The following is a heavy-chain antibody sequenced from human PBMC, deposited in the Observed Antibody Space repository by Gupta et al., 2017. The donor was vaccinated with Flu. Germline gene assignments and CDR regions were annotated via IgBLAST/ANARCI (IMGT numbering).Heavy chain of an antibody. J-gene: IGHJ2*01. Sequence: QVQLQESGPGLVKPSETLSLTCNVSGGPISSYNWSWIRQHTGKGLEWIGYIYYSGSTTYNPSLKSRVTISVDTSKNQFSLKLSSVTAADTAVYYCARDRYGKDGYIPKRGWYFDLWGRGTLVTVSS. CDR3: ARDRYGKDGYIPKRGWYFDL. CDR1: GGPISSYN. CDR2: IYYSGST. V-gene: IGHV4-59*01. D-gene: IGHD5-24*01.